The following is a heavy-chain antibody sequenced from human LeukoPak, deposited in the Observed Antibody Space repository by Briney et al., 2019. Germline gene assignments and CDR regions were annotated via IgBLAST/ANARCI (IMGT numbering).Heavy chain of an antibody. J-gene: IGHJ4*02. CDR2: IIPIFGTA. V-gene: IGHV1-69*13. CDR1: GGTFSSYA. Sequence: SVKVSCKASGGTFSSYAISWVRQAPGQGLEWMGGIIPIFGTANYAQKFQGRVTITADESTSTAYMELSSLRSEDTAAYYCASYAPYSNTYFDYWGQGTLVTVSS. D-gene: IGHD4-11*01. CDR3: ASYAPYSNTYFDY.